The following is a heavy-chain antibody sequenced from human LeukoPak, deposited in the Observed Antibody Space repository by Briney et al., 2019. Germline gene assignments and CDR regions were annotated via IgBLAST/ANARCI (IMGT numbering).Heavy chain of an antibody. CDR1: GGFISSYY. D-gene: IGHD6-19*01. CDR2: VYYSVTT. CDR3: AREGRRQRGLGSDY. Sequence: SETLSLTCTVSGGFISSYYWSWIRQPPGRGLEWIGYVYYSVTTNYNPSLKSRVTISVDTSKNQFSLKLSSVTAADTAVYYCAREGRRQRGLGSDYWGQGTLVTVSS. V-gene: IGHV4-59*12. J-gene: IGHJ4*02.